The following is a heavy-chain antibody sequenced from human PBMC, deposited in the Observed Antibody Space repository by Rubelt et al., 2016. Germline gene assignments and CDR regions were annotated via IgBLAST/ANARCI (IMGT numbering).Heavy chain of an antibody. CDR2: ISSTITSG. V-gene: IGHV3-48*01. J-gene: IGHJ4*02. Sequence: GTKWVSYISSTITSGYYADSVKGRFTVSRDIAKNSLYLQMNSLRAEDTAVYYCARDMGRILMVYAGRMPDYWGQGTLVTVSS. CDR3: ARDMGRILMVYAGRMPDY. D-gene: IGHD2-8*01.